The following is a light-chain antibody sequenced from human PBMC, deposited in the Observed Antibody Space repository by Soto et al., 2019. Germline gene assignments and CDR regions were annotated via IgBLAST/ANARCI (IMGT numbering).Light chain of an antibody. J-gene: IGKJ1*01. CDR3: QQLNTYPPWT. V-gene: IGKV1-9*01. CDR2: AAS. CDR1: QGISSY. Sequence: DIHLTQSPSFLSASVGDRVTITCRASQGISSYLAWYQQKPGKAPELLIYAASTLQSGVPSRFSGSGSGTDFTLTISSLQPEDSATYYCQQLNTYPPWTFGQGTKVEIK.